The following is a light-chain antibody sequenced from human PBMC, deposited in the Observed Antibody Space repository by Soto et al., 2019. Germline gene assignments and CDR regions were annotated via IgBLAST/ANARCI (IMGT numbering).Light chain of an antibody. CDR3: AWV. Sequence: QAVVTQEPSFSVSPGGTVTLTCGLSSGSVSTSYYPSWCQQTPGQAPRTLIYSTNTPSSGVPDCFSGSILGNKAALTITGAQADDGSDYVVAWVFGGGTKLTVL. J-gene: IGLJ3*02. CDR2: STN. V-gene: IGLV8-61*02. CDR1: SGSVSTSYY.